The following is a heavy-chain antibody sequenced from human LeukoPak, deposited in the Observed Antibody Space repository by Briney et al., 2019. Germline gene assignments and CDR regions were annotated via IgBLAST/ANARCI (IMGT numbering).Heavy chain of an antibody. CDR1: GGSISSGGYY. CDR3: ARGLNSSTFDY. D-gene: IGHD6-19*01. CDR2: INHSGST. J-gene: IGHJ4*02. V-gene: IGHV4-39*07. Sequence: SETLSLTCTVSGGSISSGGYYWSWIRQPPGKGLEWIGEINHSGSTNYNPSLKSRVIISVDTSKNQFSLKLSSVTAADTAVYYCARGLNSSTFDYWGQGTLVTVSS.